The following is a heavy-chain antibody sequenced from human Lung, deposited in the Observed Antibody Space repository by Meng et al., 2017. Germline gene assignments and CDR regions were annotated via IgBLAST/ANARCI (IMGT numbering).Heavy chain of an antibody. CDR1: GYTFTNYG. V-gene: IGHV7-4-1*02. Sequence: QVQLVQAGAELKKPGAAVKVSCKASGYTFTNYGMNWVRQAPGQGLEWMGWINTNTGNPTYVPGFTGRFVFSLDTSVSTAYLQINSLKAEDTAVYYCTSGGYLDYWGQGTLVTVSS. D-gene: IGHD3-10*01. CDR3: TSGGYLDY. CDR2: INTNTGNP. J-gene: IGHJ4*02.